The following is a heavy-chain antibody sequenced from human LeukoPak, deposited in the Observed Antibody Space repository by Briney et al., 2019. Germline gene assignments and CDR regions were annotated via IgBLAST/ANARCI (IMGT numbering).Heavy chain of an antibody. CDR1: GFTFSSFW. J-gene: IGHJ4*02. D-gene: IGHD3-9*01. Sequence: GGSLRLSCEASGFTFSSFWMHWVRQAPGKGLVWVSRVNGDGSSTNYADSVKGRFTISRDNSKNTLYLQMNSLRAGDTAIYYCAKDYYDILTGQPLSFDSWGQGAQVTVSS. CDR2: VNGDGSST. CDR3: AKDYYDILTGQPLSFDS. V-gene: IGHV3-74*01.